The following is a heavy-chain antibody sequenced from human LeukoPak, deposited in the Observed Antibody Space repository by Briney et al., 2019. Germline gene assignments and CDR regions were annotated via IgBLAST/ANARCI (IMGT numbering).Heavy chain of an antibody. D-gene: IGHD6-13*01. J-gene: IGHJ3*02. CDR3: ARDIGGAAGAFEI. CDR2: IYHSGST. V-gene: IGHV4-59*01. CDR1: GGSISGYY. Sequence: SETLSLTCTVSGGSISGYYWSWIRQPPGKGLERIGYIYHSGSTNYNPSLKSRVTISVHTSKNQFSLKLSSVTASDTAVYYCARDIGGAAGAFEIWGQGTMLTVSS.